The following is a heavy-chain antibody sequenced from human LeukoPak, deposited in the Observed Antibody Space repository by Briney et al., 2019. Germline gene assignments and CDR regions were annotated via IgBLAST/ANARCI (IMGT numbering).Heavy chain of an antibody. V-gene: IGHV3-30*02. Sequence: PGGALRLSCSASGFTFSSYGMESVRQAPGKGLGWVAFIRYDGSNKYYADSVKGRFTISRDNSKNTLYLQMNSLRAEDTAVYYCAKDMALLWFGELSLFDYWGQGTLVTVSS. J-gene: IGHJ4*02. CDR3: AKDMALLWFGELSLFDY. CDR1: GFTFSSYG. D-gene: IGHD3-10*01. CDR2: IRYDGSNK.